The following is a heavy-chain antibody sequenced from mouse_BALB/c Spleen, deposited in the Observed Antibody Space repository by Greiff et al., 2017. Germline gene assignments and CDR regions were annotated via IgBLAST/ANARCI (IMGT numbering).Heavy chain of an antibody. D-gene: IGHD1-1*01. CDR1: GFTFSDSS. Sequence: VKLMESGGGLVKPGGSLKLSCASSGFTFSDSSMYWVRQTPEKRLEWVATISDGGSYTYYPDSVPGRFTISRDNAKNNLYLQMSSLKSEDTAMYYCARDGNYCSSYDAMDYWGQGTSVTVSS. CDR3: ARDGNYCSSYDAMDY. V-gene: IGHV5-4*02. J-gene: IGHJ4*01. CDR2: ISDGGSYT.